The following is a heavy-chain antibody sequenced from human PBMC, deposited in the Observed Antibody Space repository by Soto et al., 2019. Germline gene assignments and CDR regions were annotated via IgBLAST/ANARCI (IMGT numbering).Heavy chain of an antibody. CDR1: GFSLSTSGVG. Sequence: QITLKESGPTLVKPTQTLTLTCTFSGFSLSTSGVGVGWIRQPPGKALEWLALIYWDDDKRYSPSLKSRLTITTDTSKNQVVLTMPNMDPVDTDTYYCAHRYCGGDCYIDYFDYWGQGTLVTVSS. CDR3: AHRYCGGDCYIDYFDY. D-gene: IGHD2-21*02. CDR2: IYWDDDK. J-gene: IGHJ4*02. V-gene: IGHV2-5*02.